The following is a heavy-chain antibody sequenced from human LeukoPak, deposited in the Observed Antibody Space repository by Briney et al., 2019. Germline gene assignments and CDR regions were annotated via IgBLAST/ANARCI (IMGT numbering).Heavy chain of an antibody. D-gene: IGHD6-6*01. CDR3: ARENSTSSTAFDI. CDR1: GGSLSNYY. Sequence: PSETLSLTCTVSGGSLSNYYWSWIRQPPGSGPEWIGEIRHIGNTNYNPSLESRVTISVDTSKNQFSLKLTSMTAADTAIYYCARENSTSSTAFDIWGQGTLVTVSS. V-gene: IGHV4-34*01. CDR2: IRHIGNT. J-gene: IGHJ3*02.